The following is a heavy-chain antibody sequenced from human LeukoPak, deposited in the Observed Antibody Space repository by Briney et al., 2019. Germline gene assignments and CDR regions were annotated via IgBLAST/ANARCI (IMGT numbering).Heavy chain of an antibody. D-gene: IGHD6-13*01. CDR2: LKQDGSEK. CDR3: ARYGSSWSPYYFDY. V-gene: IGHV3-7*01. Sequence: PGGSLRLSCAASGFTFSSYWMSWVRQAPGKGLEWVANLKQDGSEKYYVDSVKGRFTISRDNAKNSLYLQMNSLRAEDTAVYYCARYGSSWSPYYFDYWGQGTLVTVSS. CDR1: GFTFSSYW. J-gene: IGHJ4*02.